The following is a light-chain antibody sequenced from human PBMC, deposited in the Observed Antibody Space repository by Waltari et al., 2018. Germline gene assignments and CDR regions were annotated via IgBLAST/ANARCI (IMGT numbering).Light chain of an antibody. CDR2: EGN. CDR1: TGDVGSFNL. J-gene: IGLJ3*02. CDR3: CSYAGSNTFVV. V-gene: IGLV2-23*03. Sequence: LPQPASVPGPPGQSFTIPSPGPTGDVGSFNLSPWYQQHPGKAPKLMIYEGNKRPSGVSNRFSGSKSGNTASLTISGLQGEDEADYHCCSYAGSNTFVVFGGGTKLTVL.